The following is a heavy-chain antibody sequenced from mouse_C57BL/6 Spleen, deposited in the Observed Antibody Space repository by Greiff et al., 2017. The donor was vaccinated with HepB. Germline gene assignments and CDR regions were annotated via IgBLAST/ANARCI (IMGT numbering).Heavy chain of an antibody. V-gene: IGHV1-63*01. CDR1: GYTFTNYW. J-gene: IGHJ1*03. Sequence: VQLVESGAELVRPGTSVKMSCKASGYTFTNYWIGWAKQRPGHGLEWIGDIYPGGGYTNYNEKFKGKATLTADKSSSTAYMQFSSLTSEDSAIYYCARAPKGGSRGWYFDVWGTGTTVTVSS. CDR2: IYPGGGYT. D-gene: IGHD1-1*01. CDR3: ARAPKGGSRGWYFDV.